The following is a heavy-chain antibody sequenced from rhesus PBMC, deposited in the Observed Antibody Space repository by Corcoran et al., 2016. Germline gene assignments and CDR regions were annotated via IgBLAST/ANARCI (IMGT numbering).Heavy chain of an antibody. CDR3: TRVLDY. J-gene: IGHJ4*01. CDR1: GFTFGHYC. V-gene: IGHV3-183*01. CDR2: ISSASSYI. Sequence: EVQLVGSGGGLVQPGGSLRLSCPASGFTFGHYCMHWVRLAPVKGLEWFSSISSASSYIYYADSVKGRFTISRDNAKNSLSLQMSSLRAEDTAVYYCTRVLDYWGQGVLVTVSS.